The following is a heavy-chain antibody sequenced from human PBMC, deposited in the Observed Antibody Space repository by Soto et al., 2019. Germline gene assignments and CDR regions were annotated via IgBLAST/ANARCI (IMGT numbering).Heavy chain of an antibody. CDR1: GGSISSYY. Sequence: PSETLSLTCTVSGGSISSYYWSWIRQPPGKGLEWIGYIYYSGSTNYNPSLKSRVTISVDTSKNQFSLKLSSVTAADTAVYYCARVLGNIVVVPAAVLWFGEPSNWFDPWGQGTLVTVSS. J-gene: IGHJ5*02. V-gene: IGHV4-59*01. D-gene: IGHD2-2*01. CDR3: ARVLGNIVVVPAAVLWFGEPSNWFDP. CDR2: IYYSGST.